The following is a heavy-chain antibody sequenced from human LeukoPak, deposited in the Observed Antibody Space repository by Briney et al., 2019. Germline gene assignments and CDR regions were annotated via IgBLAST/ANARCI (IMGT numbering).Heavy chain of an antibody. Sequence: GGSLRLSCAACGFTFSNFAMTWVRQAPGKGLEWVSAFSGSGGSTYYIASVKGRFTISRDDSKNTLYLQMNSLRAEDTALYYCAKGGGSSGYSSLDYWGQGTLVTVSS. D-gene: IGHD3-22*01. V-gene: IGHV3-23*01. CDR2: FSGSGGST. J-gene: IGHJ4*02. CDR3: AKGGGSSGYSSLDY. CDR1: GFTFSNFA.